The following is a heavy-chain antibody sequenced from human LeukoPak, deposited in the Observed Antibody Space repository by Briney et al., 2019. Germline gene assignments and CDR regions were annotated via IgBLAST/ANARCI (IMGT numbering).Heavy chain of an antibody. Sequence: PSETLSLTCTVSGGSISSYYWSWIRQPPGKGLEWIGYIYYSGSTNYNPSLKSRVTISVDTSKNQFSLKPSSVTAADTAVYYCARDTLDYFDYWGQGTLVTVSS. CDR3: ARDTLDYFDY. CDR2: IYYSGST. CDR1: GGSISSYY. J-gene: IGHJ4*02. V-gene: IGHV4-59*01.